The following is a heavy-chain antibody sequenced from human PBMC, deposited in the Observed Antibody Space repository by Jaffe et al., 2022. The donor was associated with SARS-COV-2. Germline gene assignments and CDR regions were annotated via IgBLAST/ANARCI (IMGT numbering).Heavy chain of an antibody. CDR3: ARGLYVYNSYYYYAMDV. CDR2: IMQDGSEK. CDR1: GFTFSSYW. Sequence: QLVESGGGLVQPGGSLRLSCAASGFTFSSYWMSWVRQAPGKGLDWVANIMQDGSEKYYVDSVKGRFTISRDNAKNSLYLQMNSLRAEDTAVYYCARGLYVYNSYYYYAMDVWGQGTTVTVSS. J-gene: IGHJ6*02. D-gene: IGHD3-16*01. V-gene: IGHV3-7*03.